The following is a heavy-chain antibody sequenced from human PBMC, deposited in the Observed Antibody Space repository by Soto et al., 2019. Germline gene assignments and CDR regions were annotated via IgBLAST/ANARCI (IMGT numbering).Heavy chain of an antibody. Sequence: KFQGRVTITRDTSASTAYMELSSLRSEDTAVYYCARGLNGYLHYFDYWGQGTPVTVSS. V-gene: IGHV1-3*01. CDR3: ARGLNGYLHYFDY. J-gene: IGHJ4*02. D-gene: IGHD5-18*01.